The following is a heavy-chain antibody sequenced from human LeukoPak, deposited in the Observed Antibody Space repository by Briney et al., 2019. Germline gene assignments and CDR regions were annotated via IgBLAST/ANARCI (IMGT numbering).Heavy chain of an antibody. CDR2: ISSSGGYT. V-gene: IGHV3-23*01. CDR1: RFTFSSYA. CDR3: AKDLREYSSSPRNAFDI. D-gene: IGHD6-6*01. J-gene: IGHJ3*02. Sequence: GGSLRLSCAASRFTFSSYAMSSVRQAPGKGLEWVSTISSSGGYTYYADSVKGRFTISRDNSKNTLYLQMNSLRAEDTAVYYCAKDLREYSSSPRNAFDIWGQGTM.